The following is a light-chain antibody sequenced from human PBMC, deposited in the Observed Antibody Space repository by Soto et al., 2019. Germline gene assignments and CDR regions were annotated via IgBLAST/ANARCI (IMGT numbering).Light chain of an antibody. CDR3: SSYTSSTTLV. J-gene: IGLJ1*01. CDR1: SSDVGGYAY. Sequence: QSVLTQPASVSGSPGQSITISCTGTSSDVGGYAYVSWYQHHPGKAPKLLIYEVSQRPSKFSNRFSGSKSGNTASLTISGLQAEDEGDYYCSSYTSSTTLVFGTGTKLTVL. V-gene: IGLV2-14*01. CDR2: EVS.